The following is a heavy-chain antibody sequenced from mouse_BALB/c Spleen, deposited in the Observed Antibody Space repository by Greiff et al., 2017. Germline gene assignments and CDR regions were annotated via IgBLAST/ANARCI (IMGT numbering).Heavy chain of an antibody. Sequence: LVKPGASVKISCKASGYSFTGYYMHWVKQSHGKSLEWIGYISCYNGATSYNQKFKGKATFTVDTSSSTAYMQFNSLTSEDSAVYYCARFCDIRLPFDYWGQGTTLTVSS. J-gene: IGHJ2*01. CDR1: GYSFTGYY. CDR2: ISCYNGAT. V-gene: IGHV1S34*01. CDR3: ARFCDIRLPFDY. D-gene: IGHD1-2*01.